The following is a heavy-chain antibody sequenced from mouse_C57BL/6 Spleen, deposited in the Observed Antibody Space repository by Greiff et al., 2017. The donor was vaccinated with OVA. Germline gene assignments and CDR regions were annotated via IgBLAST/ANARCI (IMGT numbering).Heavy chain of an antibody. V-gene: IGHV1-75*01. CDR2: IFPGSGST. Sequence: QVQLKESGPELVKPGASVKISCKASGYTFTDYYINWVKQRPGQGLEWIGWIFPGSGSTNYNEKFKGKATLTVDKSSSTAYMLLSSLTSEDSAVYFCARRGYYGYAWFAYWGQGTLVTVSA. D-gene: IGHD2-2*01. CDR3: ARRGYYGYAWFAY. CDR1: GYTFTDYY. J-gene: IGHJ3*01.